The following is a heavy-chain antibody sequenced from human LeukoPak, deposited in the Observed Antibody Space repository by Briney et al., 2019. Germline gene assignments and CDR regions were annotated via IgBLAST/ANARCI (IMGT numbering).Heavy chain of an antibody. Sequence: GGSLRLSCAASGFTFSSYGMHWVRQAPGKGLEWVAVISYDGSNKYYADSVKGRLTISRDNSKNTLYLQMNSLRAEDTAVYYCAKASNVVVVATLDYWGQGTLVTVSS. J-gene: IGHJ4*02. CDR2: ISYDGSNK. CDR1: GFTFSSYG. CDR3: AKASNVVVVATLDY. D-gene: IGHD2-15*01. V-gene: IGHV3-30*18.